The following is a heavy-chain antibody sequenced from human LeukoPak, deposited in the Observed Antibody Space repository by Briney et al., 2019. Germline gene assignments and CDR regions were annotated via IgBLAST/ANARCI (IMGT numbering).Heavy chain of an antibody. CDR1: GFTFSSYA. J-gene: IGHJ4*02. Sequence: GGSLRLSCAASGFTFSSYAMSWVRQAPGKGLEWVSAISGSGGSTYYADSVKGRFTISRDNSKNTLYLQMNSLRAEDTAVYYCARGPGRSGSLPDYFDYWGQGTLVTVSP. D-gene: IGHD1-26*01. CDR3: ARGPGRSGSLPDYFDY. CDR2: ISGSGGST. V-gene: IGHV3-23*01.